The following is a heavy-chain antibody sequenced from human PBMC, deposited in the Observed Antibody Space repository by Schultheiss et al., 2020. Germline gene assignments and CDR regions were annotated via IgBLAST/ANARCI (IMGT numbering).Heavy chain of an antibody. CDR3: ARDREEAFDY. CDR1: GFTFSSYA. CDR2: ISGSGGST. V-gene: IGHV3-23*01. J-gene: IGHJ4*02. D-gene: IGHD1-26*01. Sequence: GESLKISCAASGFTFSSYAMSWVRQAPGKGLEWVSAISGSGGSTYYADSVKGRFTISRDNAKNTLYLQMNSLRAEDTAVYYCARDREEAFDYWGQGTLVTVSS.